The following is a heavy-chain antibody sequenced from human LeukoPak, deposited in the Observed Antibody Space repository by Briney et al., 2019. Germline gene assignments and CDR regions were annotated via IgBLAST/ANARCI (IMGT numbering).Heavy chain of an antibody. CDR1: GFTFSSYA. J-gene: IGHJ4*02. Sequence: GGSLRLSCAASGFTFSSYAMSWVRQAPGKGLEWVSVISGSGGSTYYADSVKGRFTISRDNAKNSLYLQMNSLRAEDTAVYYCARSSSRYCSGGSCYSGVLGYFDYWGQGTLVTVSS. D-gene: IGHD2-15*01. CDR2: ISGSGGST. CDR3: ARSSSRYCSGGSCYSGVLGYFDY. V-gene: IGHV3-23*01.